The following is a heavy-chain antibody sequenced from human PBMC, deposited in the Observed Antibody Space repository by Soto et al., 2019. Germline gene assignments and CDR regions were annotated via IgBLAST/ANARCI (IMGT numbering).Heavy chain of an antibody. Sequence: QVQLVESGGGVVQPGRSLRLSCAASGFTFSSYAMHWVRQAPGKGLEWVAVISCDGSNKYYADSVKGRFTISRDNPKNTLYLQMNSLRAEDTAVYYCAGGGYCTSTSCYLNWFDPWGQGTLVSVSS. CDR1: GFTFSSYA. CDR3: AGGGYCTSTSCYLNWFDP. D-gene: IGHD2-2*01. J-gene: IGHJ5*02. V-gene: IGHV3-30-3*01. CDR2: ISCDGSNK.